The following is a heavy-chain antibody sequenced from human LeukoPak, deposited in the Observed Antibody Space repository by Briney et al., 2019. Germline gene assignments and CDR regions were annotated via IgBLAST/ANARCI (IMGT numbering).Heavy chain of an antibody. CDR3: AKGQGYSYGYTTFDY. V-gene: IGHV3-23*01. CDR2: ISGSGAST. CDR1: GFTFSSYA. J-gene: IGHJ4*02. Sequence: PGGSLRLSCAVSGFTFSSYAMNWVRQAPGKGLEWVSAISGSGASTYHADSVKGRFTISRDNSKSTLYLQINSLRAEDAAVYYCAKGQGYSYGYTTFDYWGQGILVTVSS. D-gene: IGHD5-18*01.